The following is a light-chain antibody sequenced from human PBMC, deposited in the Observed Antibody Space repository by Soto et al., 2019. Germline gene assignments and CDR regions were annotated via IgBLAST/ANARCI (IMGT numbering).Light chain of an antibody. J-gene: IGLJ1*01. CDR1: SSNIGAGYN. CDR2: ANN. V-gene: IGLV1-40*01. CDR3: QSYDTSLSGFYV. Sequence: QSALTQPPSVSGAPGQRVSISCTGSSSNIGAGYNVHWYQQLPGTAPKVLIYANNNRPSGVPDRFSASKSGTSASLAITGLQAEDEADYYCQSYDTSLSGFYVFGTGTKVTVL.